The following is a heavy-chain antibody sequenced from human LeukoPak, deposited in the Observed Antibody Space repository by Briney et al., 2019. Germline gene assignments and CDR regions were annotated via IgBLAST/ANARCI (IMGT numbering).Heavy chain of an antibody. CDR3: AKDPRPYGSGSYSDYFDY. V-gene: IGHV3-23*01. D-gene: IGHD3-10*01. CDR1: GFTFSSYA. Sequence: GGSLRLSCAASGFTFSSYAMSWVRPAPGKGLEWVSAISGSGGSTYYADSVKGRFTISRDNSKNTLYLQMNSLRAEDTAVYYCAKDPRPYGSGSYSDYFDYWGQGTLVTVSS. CDR2: ISGSGGST. J-gene: IGHJ4*02.